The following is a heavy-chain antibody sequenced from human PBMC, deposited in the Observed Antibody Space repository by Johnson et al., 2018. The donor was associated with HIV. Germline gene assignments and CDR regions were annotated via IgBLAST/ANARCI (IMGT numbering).Heavy chain of an antibody. CDR3: AKVKSWGLDAFDI. CDR2: IYSGGRT. J-gene: IGHJ3*02. Sequence: VQLVESGGGVVQPGRSLRLSCAASGFTFSDYAMSWVRQAPGKGLEWVSVIYSGGRTYYTDSVEGRFTISRDNTKNSLYLQMNSLRAEDTALYYCAKVKSWGLDAFDIWGQGTMLIVSS. D-gene: IGHD7-27*01. CDR1: GFTFSDYA. V-gene: IGHV3-23*03.